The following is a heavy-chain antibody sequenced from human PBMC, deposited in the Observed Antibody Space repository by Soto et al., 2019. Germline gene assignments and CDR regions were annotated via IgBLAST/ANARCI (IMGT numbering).Heavy chain of an antibody. V-gene: IGHV3-11*04. CDR1: GFTFSDEN. CDR3: ARDSDCHSTSCFFPPHV. CDR2: ISGGGSHI. D-gene: IGHD2-2*01. Sequence: SLRLSCSASGFTFSDENMSWVRQVPGKGLEWVSGISGGGSHIFYADSVQGRFSISRDNPKNSLFLEMNSLRVEDTAVYYCARDSDCHSTSCFFPPHVWGQGTTVTVSS. J-gene: IGHJ6*02.